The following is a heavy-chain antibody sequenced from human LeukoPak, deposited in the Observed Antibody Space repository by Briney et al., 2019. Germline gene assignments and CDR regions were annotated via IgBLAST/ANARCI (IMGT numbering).Heavy chain of an antibody. V-gene: IGHV3-11*01. CDR3: ARDSDTAPPYFDY. CDR1: GFTFSDYY. Sequence: PGGSLRLSCAASGFTFSDYYMSWIRQAPGKGLEWVSYISSSGSTIYYADSVKGRFTISRDNAKNSLYLQINSLRAEETAVYYCARDSDTAPPYFDYWGQGTLVTVSS. J-gene: IGHJ4*02. CDR2: ISSSGSTI. D-gene: IGHD5-18*01.